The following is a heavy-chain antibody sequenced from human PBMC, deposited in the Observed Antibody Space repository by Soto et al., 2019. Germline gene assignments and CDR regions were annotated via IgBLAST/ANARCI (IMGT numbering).Heavy chain of an antibody. J-gene: IGHJ4*02. CDR2: IYYSGST. D-gene: IGHD3-16*02. CDR3: ARRDIWGSYRKAGPQFDY. Sequence: SETLSLTCTVSGGSISSSSYYWGWIRQPPGKGLEWIGSIYYSGSTYYNPSLKSRVTISVDTSKNQFSLKLSSVTAADTAVYYCARRDIWGSYRKAGPQFDYWGQGTLVTVSS. V-gene: IGHV4-39*01. CDR1: GGSISSSSYY.